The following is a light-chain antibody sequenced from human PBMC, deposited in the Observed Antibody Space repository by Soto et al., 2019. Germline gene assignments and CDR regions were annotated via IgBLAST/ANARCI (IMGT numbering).Light chain of an antibody. J-gene: IGKJ1*01. CDR3: QQYNNWPPWT. V-gene: IGKV3-15*01. Sequence: ILMTQSPATLSVSPGERATLSCRASQSVSNNLAWYQQKPGQAPRLLIYDASTRATGIPDRFSGSGSGTELTLTISGLQSEDFEVYYCQQYNNWPPWTFGQGTKVEI. CDR2: DAS. CDR1: QSVSNN.